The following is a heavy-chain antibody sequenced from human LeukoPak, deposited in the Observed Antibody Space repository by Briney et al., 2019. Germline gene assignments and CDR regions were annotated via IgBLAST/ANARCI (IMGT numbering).Heavy chain of an antibody. D-gene: IGHD6-19*01. CDR1: GGSISSGSYY. CDR2: IYTSGST. V-gene: IGHV4-61*02. CDR3: ARETSSGWYYFDY. J-gene: IGHJ4*02. Sequence: SETLSLTCTVSGGSISSGSYYWSSIRQPAGKGLEWIGRIYTSGSTNYNPSLKSRVTISVDTSKNQFSLKLSSVTAADTAVYYCARETSSGWYYFDYWGQGTLVTVSS.